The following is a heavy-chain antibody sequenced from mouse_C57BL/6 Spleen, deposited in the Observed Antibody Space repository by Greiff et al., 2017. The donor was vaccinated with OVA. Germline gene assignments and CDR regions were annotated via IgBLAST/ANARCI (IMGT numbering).Heavy chain of an antibody. CDR3: AQHNWDLFAY. Sequence: EVKLVESGGGLVKPGGSLKLSCAASGFTFSDYGMHWVRQAPEKGLEWVAYISSGSSTIDYADTVKGRFTISRDNAMNTLFLQMTSLRTEVTAMYYRAQHNWDLFAYRGQGTMVTVSA. CDR1: GFTFSDYG. CDR2: ISSGSSTI. D-gene: IGHD4-1*02. V-gene: IGHV5-17*01. J-gene: IGHJ3*01.